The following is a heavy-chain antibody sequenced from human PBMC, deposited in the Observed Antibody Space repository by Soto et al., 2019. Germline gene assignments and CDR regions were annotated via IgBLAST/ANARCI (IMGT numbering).Heavy chain of an antibody. V-gene: IGHV3-48*03. CDR2: ITSSGSTM. CDR1: GFAFSSYE. CDR3: VKEKSIMYSGYDAFDL. D-gene: IGHD5-12*01. J-gene: IGHJ3*01. Sequence: GSLRLSCEASGFAFSSYEMDWVRQAPEKGLEWIAHITSSGSTMYNTDSVKGRFTISRDNAKNSLYLQMNSLRAEDTAVYYCVKEKSIMYSGYDAFDLWGQGTMVTVS.